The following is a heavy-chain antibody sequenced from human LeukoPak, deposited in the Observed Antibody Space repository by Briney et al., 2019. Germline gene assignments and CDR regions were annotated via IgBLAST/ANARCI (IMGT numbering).Heavy chain of an antibody. Sequence: PGGSLRLSCAASGFSFSTYWMHWVRQVPGKGPEWVSHITPDGSSTNYADSVKGRFTISRDNAKNTLYLQMNSLRAEDTAVSYCSSQISRGGNWGQGTLVTVSS. V-gene: IGHV3-74*01. CDR2: ITPDGSST. CDR3: SSQISRGGN. CDR1: GFSFSTYW. J-gene: IGHJ4*02. D-gene: IGHD3-16*01.